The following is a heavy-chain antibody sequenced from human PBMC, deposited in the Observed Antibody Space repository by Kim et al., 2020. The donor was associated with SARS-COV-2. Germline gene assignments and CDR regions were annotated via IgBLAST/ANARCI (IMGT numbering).Heavy chain of an antibody. CDR3: ARVSSQNWNYGGY. CDR2: ISSSSSYI. V-gene: IGHV3-21*01. Sequence: GGSLRLSCAASGFTFSSYSMNWVRQAPGKGLEWVSSISSSSSYIYYADSVKGRFTISRDNAKNSLYLQMNSLRAEDTAVYYWARVSSQNWNYGGYWGQGTLVTVPS. D-gene: IGHD1-7*01. J-gene: IGHJ4*02. CDR1: GFTFSSYS.